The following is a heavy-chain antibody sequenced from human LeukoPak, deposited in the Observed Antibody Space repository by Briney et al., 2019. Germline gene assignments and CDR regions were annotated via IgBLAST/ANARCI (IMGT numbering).Heavy chain of an antibody. CDR1: GFTFSSYG. CDR3: AKASSGYAIDY. Sequence: GGSLRLSCAASGFTFSSYGMHWVRQAPGKGLEWVAVITYDGSNKYYADSVKGRFTISRDNSKNTLYLQMNSLRAEDTAVYYCAKASSGYAIDYWGQGTPVTVSS. D-gene: IGHD3-22*01. V-gene: IGHV3-30*18. J-gene: IGHJ4*02. CDR2: ITYDGSNK.